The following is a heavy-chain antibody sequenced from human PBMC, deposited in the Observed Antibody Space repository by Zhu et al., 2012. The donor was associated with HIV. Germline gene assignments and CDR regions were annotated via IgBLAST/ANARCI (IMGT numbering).Heavy chain of an antibody. J-gene: IGHJ4*02. CDR3: ARHSRYDIVTGWGHFDF. Sequence: QVQLQQWGAGLLKPSETLSLTCAVYGGSFSGYYWSWTRQSPEKGLEWIGEIDHGGSTDYSPSLKSRVTISVDRSKNQFSLKLTSVSAADTAVYYCARHSRYDIVTGWGHFDFWGQGTLVTVSS. V-gene: IGHV4-34*01. D-gene: IGHD3-9*01. CDR2: IDHGGST. CDR1: GGSFSGYY.